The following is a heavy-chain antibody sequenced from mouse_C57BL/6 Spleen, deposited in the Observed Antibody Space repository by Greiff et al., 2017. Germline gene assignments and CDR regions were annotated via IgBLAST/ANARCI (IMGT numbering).Heavy chain of an antibody. CDR1: GYTFTSYW. J-gene: IGHJ2*01. CDR2: IHPNCGST. CDR3: ARSSSGYPCDY. D-gene: IGHD3-2*02. Sequence: VQLQQPGAELVKPGASVKLSCKASGYTFTSYWMHWVKQRPGQGLEWIGMIHPNCGSTNYNEKFKSKATLTVDKSSSTAYMQLSSLTTKDTSVYYCARSSSGYPCDYGGQGTTLTVSS. V-gene: IGHV1-64*01.